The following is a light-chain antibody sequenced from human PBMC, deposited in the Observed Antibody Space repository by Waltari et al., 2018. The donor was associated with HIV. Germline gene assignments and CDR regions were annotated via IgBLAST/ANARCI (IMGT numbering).Light chain of an antibody. CDR1: KMVEKY. Sequence: SFELTQPPSLFVSPGQPPTISCPGEKMVEKYDSWYQQKSGQSPVVVIFQDKRRPSGISERFSGSNSGKTATLTISGTQPIDEADYYCQAWDRTTGVFGTGTKLTVL. CDR3: QAWDRTTGV. CDR2: QDK. J-gene: IGLJ1*01. V-gene: IGLV3-1*01.